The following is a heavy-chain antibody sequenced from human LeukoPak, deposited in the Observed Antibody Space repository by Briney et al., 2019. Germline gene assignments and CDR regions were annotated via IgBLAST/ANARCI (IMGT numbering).Heavy chain of an antibody. D-gene: IGHD2/OR15-2a*01. Sequence: GGSLRLSCAASGLTVTDNYFSWVRQAPGKGLEWVSVIFPDGRTYHADSVKGRFTISRDRPKNTLLLQMNSPRADDTALYHCARTNTVYGDFDYWGQGILVTVSS. CDR2: IFPDGRT. CDR1: GLTVTDNY. CDR3: ARTNTVYGDFDY. V-gene: IGHV3-53*01. J-gene: IGHJ4*02.